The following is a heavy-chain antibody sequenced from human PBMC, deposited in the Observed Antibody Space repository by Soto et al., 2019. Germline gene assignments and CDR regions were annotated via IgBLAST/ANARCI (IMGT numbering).Heavy chain of an antibody. V-gene: IGHV1-8*02. Sequence: QVQLVQSGPEVKKPGAPVKISCQASGYTFTDFDINWVRQATGQGLEWMGWMYPNTGNTCYAQKFQGRLIMTRDTSMNTAYMEMGSLTSKNTSVYYCARGQLATLTDFWGQGTLLTLSS. CDR3: ARGQLATLTDF. CDR1: GYTFTDFD. J-gene: IGHJ4*02. CDR2: MYPNTGNT.